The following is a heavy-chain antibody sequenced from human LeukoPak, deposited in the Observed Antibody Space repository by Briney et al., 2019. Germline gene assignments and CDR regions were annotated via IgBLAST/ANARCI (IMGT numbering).Heavy chain of an antibody. CDR2: IRNKANSYST. D-gene: IGHD2-2*01. Sequence: GGSLRLSCAAPGFTFSDHYMDWIRQAPGKGLEWVARIRNKANSYSTEYAASVEGRFTISRDDSKSSLFLQMNTLKTEDTAVYYCARYQLPVRYFDFWGQGTLVTVSS. CDR1: GFTFSDHY. CDR3: ARYQLPVRYFDF. J-gene: IGHJ4*02. V-gene: IGHV3-72*01.